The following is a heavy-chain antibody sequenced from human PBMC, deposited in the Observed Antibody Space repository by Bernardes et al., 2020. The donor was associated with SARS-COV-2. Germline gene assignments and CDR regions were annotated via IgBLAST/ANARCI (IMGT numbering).Heavy chain of an antibody. D-gene: IGHD6-6*01. CDR2: ISYDGSNK. CDR3: AKDHGGQLGY. V-gene: IGHV3-30*18. Sequence: GSLRLSCAASGFTFSTYGMHWVRQAPGKGLEWVVLISYDGSNKYYADSVKGRFTISRDNSKNTLYLQMNSLRAEDTAVYSCAKDHGGQLGYWGQGTLVTVSS. CDR1: GFTFSTYG. J-gene: IGHJ4*02.